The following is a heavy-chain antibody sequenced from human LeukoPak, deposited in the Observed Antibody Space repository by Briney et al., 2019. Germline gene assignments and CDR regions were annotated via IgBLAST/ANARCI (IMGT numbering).Heavy chain of an antibody. J-gene: IGHJ6*02. CDR1: GGSISSGGYY. V-gene: IGHV4-31*03. CDR2: IYYSGST. D-gene: IGHD5-12*01. Sequence: SETLSLTCTVSGGSISSGGYYWSWIRQHPGKGLEWIGYIYYSGSTYYNPSLKSRVTISVDTSKNQFSLKLSSVTAADTAVYYCARDRRGYDYFYYGMDVWGQGTTVTVSS. CDR3: ARDRRGYDYFYYGMDV.